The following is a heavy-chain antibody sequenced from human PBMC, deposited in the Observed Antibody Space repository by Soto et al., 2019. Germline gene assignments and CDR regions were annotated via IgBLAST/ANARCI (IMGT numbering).Heavy chain of an antibody. V-gene: IGHV4-59*02. CDR3: ARLDDFWSGYFDY. J-gene: IGHJ4*02. CDR1: GDSVTSNY. Sequence: SETLSLTCAFSGDSVTSNYLTWIRQSPEKGLEWIGYMHYTGFSFYNPSLKSRVTMSVDASKNQFSLKLSSVTAADTAVYYCARLDDFWSGYFDYWGQGSLVTVS. D-gene: IGHD3-3*01. CDR2: MHYTGFS.